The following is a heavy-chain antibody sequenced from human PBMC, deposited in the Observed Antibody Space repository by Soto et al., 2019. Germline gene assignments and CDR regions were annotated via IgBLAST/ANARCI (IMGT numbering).Heavy chain of an antibody. D-gene: IGHD6-19*01. Sequence: SETLSLTCTVSGGSISSYYWSWIRQPAGKGLEWIGRIYTSGSTNYNPSLKSRVTMSVDTSKNQFSLKLSSVTAADTAVYYCARLGGTWQWLVTGPFDYWGQGTLVTVSS. CDR2: IYTSGST. V-gene: IGHV4-4*07. J-gene: IGHJ4*02. CDR1: GGSISSYY. CDR3: ARLGGTWQWLVTGPFDY.